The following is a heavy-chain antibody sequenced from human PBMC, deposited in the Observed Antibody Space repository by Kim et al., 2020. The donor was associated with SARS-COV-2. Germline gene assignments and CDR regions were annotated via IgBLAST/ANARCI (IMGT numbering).Heavy chain of an antibody. CDR3: ARRITMVRGVIIPRGYNWFDT. V-gene: IGHV4-34*01. J-gene: IGHJ5*02. CDR2: INHSGST. CDR1: GGSFSGYY. Sequence: SETLSLTCAVYGGSFSGYYWSWIRQPPGKGLEWIGEINHSGSTNYNPSLKSRVTISVDTSKNQFSLKLSSVTAADTAVYYCARRITMVRGVIIPRGYNWFDTWGQGTLVTVSS. D-gene: IGHD3-10*01.